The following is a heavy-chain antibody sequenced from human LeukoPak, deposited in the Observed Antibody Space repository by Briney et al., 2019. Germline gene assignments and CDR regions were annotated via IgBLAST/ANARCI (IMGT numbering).Heavy chain of an antibody. CDR2: INPSGGST. V-gene: IGHV1-46*01. CDR1: GYTFTSYY. D-gene: IGHD3-3*01. J-gene: IGHJ4*02. Sequence: ASVKVSCKASGYTFTSYYMHWVRQAPGQGLEWMGIINPSGGSTSYAQKFQGRVTMTRDMSTSTVYMELSSLTSEDTAAYYCAREIGVVRGDFWSGYFDYWGQGSLVTVSS. CDR3: AREIGVVRGDFWSGYFDY.